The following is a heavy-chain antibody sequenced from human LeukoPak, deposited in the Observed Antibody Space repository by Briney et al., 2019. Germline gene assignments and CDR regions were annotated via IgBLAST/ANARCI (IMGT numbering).Heavy chain of an antibody. CDR2: ISYDGSNK. V-gene: IGHV3-30*18. J-gene: IGHJ4*02. Sequence: GRGLRVSCAASGFTYISYGMHWVRQAPGKGLEWVAVISYDGSNKYYADSVKGRFTISRDNSKNTLYLEMNSLRAEDTAVYYCAKERWLRFFDYWGQGTLVTVSS. D-gene: IGHD5-12*01. CDR3: AKERWLRFFDY. CDR1: GFTYISYG.